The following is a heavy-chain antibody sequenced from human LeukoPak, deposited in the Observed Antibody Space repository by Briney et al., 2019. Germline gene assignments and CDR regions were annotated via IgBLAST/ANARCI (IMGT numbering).Heavy chain of an antibody. V-gene: IGHV4-30-4*01. Sequence: SQILSLTCTVSGGSISSGDYYWSWIRQPPGKGLEWIGYIYYSGSTYYNPSLKSRVTISVDTSKNQFSLKLSSVTAADTAVYYCATQFLGYCSGGSCFDYWGQGTLVTVSS. CDR1: GGSISSGDYY. J-gene: IGHJ4*02. CDR3: ATQFLGYCSGGSCFDY. D-gene: IGHD2-15*01. CDR2: IYYSGST.